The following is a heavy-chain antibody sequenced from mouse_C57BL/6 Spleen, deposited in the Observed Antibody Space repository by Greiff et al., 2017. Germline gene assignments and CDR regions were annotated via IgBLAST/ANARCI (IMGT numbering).Heavy chain of an antibody. J-gene: IGHJ2*01. V-gene: IGHV1-7*01. CDR3: ARDGVNWDFFDY. Sequence: QVQLQQSGAELAKPGASVKLSCKASGYTFTSYWMHWVKQRPGQGLEWIGYINPSSGYTNSNQKFKGKATLTVDPSSSTAYMQLSSLTSEDSAVYYCARDGVNWDFFDYWGQGTTLTVSS. CDR2: INPSSGYT. CDR1: GYTFTSYW. D-gene: IGHD4-1*01.